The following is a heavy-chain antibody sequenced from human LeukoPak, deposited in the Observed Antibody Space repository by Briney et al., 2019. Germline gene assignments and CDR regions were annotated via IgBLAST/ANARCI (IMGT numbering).Heavy chain of an antibody. V-gene: IGHV3-9*01. J-gene: IGHJ4*02. D-gene: IGHD6-19*01. CDR1: GFTFSSYA. CDR2: ISWNSGSI. Sequence: PGGSLRLSCAASGFTFSSYAMSWVRQAPGKGLEWVSGISWNSGSIGYADSVKGRFTISRDNAKNSLYLQMNSLRAEDTALYYCAKAKSGVAGSLYFDYWGQGTLVTVSS. CDR3: AKAKSGVAGSLYFDY.